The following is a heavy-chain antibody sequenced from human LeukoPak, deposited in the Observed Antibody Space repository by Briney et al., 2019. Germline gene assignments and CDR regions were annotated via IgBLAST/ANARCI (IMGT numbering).Heavy chain of an antibody. Sequence: GGSLRLSCAASGFTFSSYSMNWVRQAPGKGLEWVSSISSSSSYIYYADSVKGRFTISRDNAKNSLYLQMNSLRAEDTAVYYCARKYYDFWSGYSSFDYWGQGTLVTVSS. CDR1: GFTFSSYS. CDR3: ARKYYDFWSGYSSFDY. D-gene: IGHD3-3*01. CDR2: ISSSSSYI. V-gene: IGHV3-21*01. J-gene: IGHJ4*02.